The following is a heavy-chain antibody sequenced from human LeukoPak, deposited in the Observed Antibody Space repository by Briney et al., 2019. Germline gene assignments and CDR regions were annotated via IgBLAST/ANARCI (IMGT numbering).Heavy chain of an antibody. CDR2: IYTSGST. CDR3: ARDAGTSYHYYYYYGMDV. Sequence: SETLSLTCSVSGRSISSYYWSWIREPAGKGPECVGRIYTSGSTNYNPSLKSRVTMSVDTSKNQFSLKLSSVTAADTAVYYCARDAGTSYHYYYYYGMDVWGQGTTVTVSS. D-gene: IGHD1-1*01. CDR1: GRSISSYY. J-gene: IGHJ6*02. V-gene: IGHV4-4*07.